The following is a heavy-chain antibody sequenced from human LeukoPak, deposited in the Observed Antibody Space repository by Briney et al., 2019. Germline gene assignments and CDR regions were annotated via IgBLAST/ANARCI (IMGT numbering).Heavy chain of an antibody. V-gene: IGHV3-30-3*01. CDR2: ISYDGSNK. Sequence: GGSLRLSCAASGFTFSSYAMHWVRQAPGKGLEWVAVISYDGSNKYYADSVKGRFTISRDNSKNTLYLQMNSLRAEDTAVYYCARDCSSTSCYMVGAFDIWGQGTMVTVSS. J-gene: IGHJ3*02. CDR3: ARDCSSTSCYMVGAFDI. CDR1: GFTFSSYA. D-gene: IGHD2-2*02.